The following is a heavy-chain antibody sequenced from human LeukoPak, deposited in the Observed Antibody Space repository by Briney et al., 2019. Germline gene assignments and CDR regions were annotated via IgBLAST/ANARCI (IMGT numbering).Heavy chain of an antibody. J-gene: IGHJ4*02. CDR1: GFTFSDYY. D-gene: IGHD4-17*01. CDR3: ADLHPGWNDYGDF. CDR2: ISGSGVST. Sequence: GGSLRLSCAASGFTFSDYYMSWIRQAPGKGLEWVSAISGSGVSTYYADSVKGRFTISRDNSKNTLYLQMNSLRAEDTAVYYCADLHPGWNDYGDFWGQGTLVTVSS. V-gene: IGHV3-23*01.